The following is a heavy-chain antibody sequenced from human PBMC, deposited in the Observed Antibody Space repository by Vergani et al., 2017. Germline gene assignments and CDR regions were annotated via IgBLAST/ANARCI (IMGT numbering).Heavy chain of an antibody. J-gene: IGHJ6*03. V-gene: IGHV4-61*02. D-gene: IGHD2-2*01. Sequence: QVQLQESGPGLVKPSQTLYLTCTVSGGSISSGSDYWSWIRQPAGKGLEGIGRRYTSGSTNYNPSRKSRVTIAIDTSKNQFSRKLSSVTAADTAVYYCAREDGVPAACYYMDVWGKGTTVTVSS. CDR1: GGSISSGSDY. CDR2: RYTSGST. CDR3: AREDGVPAACYYMDV.